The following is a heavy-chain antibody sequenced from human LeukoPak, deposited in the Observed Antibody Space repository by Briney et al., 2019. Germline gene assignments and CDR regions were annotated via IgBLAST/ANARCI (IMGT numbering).Heavy chain of an antibody. CDR1: GGSFSGHY. V-gene: IGHV4-34*01. J-gene: IGHJ5*02. D-gene: IGHD3-3*01. Sequence: PSETLSLTCAVYGGSFSGHYWSWIRQPPGKGLEWIGEINHSGSTNYNPSLKSRVTISVDTSKNQFSLKLGSVTAADTAVYYCARAPYYDFWSSYPTKLRANWFDPWGQGTLVTVSS. CDR2: INHSGST. CDR3: ARAPYYDFWSSYPTKLRANWFDP.